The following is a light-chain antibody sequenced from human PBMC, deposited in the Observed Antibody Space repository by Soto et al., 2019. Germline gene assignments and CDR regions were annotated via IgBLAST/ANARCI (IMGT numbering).Light chain of an antibody. Sequence: EIVMTQSPGTLSVSPGERATLSCRASQSVSSNLAWYQQKPGQAPRLLIYGASTRATGIPARFSGSGSETDFTLTISSLQSGDFAVYYCQQFYNWPRTFGQGTKVEIK. CDR2: GAS. CDR3: QQFYNWPRT. CDR1: QSVSSN. V-gene: IGKV3-15*01. J-gene: IGKJ1*01.